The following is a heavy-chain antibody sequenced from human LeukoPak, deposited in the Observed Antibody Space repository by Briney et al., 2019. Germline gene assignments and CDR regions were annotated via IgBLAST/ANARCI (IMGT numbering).Heavy chain of an antibody. J-gene: IGHJ3*02. Sequence: GGSLRLSCAASGLTFSSYAMDWVRQAPGKGLEWVAVISYDGSNKYYADSVKGRFTISRDNSKNTLYLQMNSLRAEDTAVYYCARDVDIDAFDIWGQGTMVTVSS. V-gene: IGHV3-30*04. CDR3: ARDVDIDAFDI. D-gene: IGHD2-15*01. CDR1: GLTFSSYA. CDR2: ISYDGSNK.